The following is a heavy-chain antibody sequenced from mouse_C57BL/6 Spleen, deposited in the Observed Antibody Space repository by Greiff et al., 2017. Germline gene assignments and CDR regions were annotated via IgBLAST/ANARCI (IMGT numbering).Heavy chain of an antibody. CDR3: ARWDGYGSSLYAMDY. CDR1: GYAFSSYW. CDR2: IYPGDGDT. V-gene: IGHV1-80*01. Sequence: VQLQQSGAELVKPGASVKISCKASGYAFSSYWMNWVKQRPGKGLEWIGQIYPGDGDTNYNGKFKGKATLTADKSSSTAYMQLSSLTSEDSAVYFCARWDGYGSSLYAMDYWGQGTSVTVSS. J-gene: IGHJ4*01. D-gene: IGHD1-1*01.